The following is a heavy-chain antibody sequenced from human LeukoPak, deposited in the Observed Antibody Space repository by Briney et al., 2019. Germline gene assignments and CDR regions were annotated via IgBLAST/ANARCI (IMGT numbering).Heavy chain of an antibody. J-gene: IGHJ6*02. CDR2: ISGSGGST. CDR3: AKDRDTMVRGVSGPMDV. V-gene: IGHV3-23*01. Sequence: GGSLRLSCAASGFTFSSYAMSWVRQAPGKGLEWVLAISGSGGSTYYADSVKGRFTISRDNSKNTLYLQMNSLRAEDTAVYYCAKDRDTMVRGVSGPMDVWGQGTTVTVSS. D-gene: IGHD3-10*01. CDR1: GFTFSSYA.